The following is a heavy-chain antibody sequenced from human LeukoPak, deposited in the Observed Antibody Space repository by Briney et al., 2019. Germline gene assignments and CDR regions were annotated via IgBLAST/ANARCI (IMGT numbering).Heavy chain of an antibody. Sequence: GGSLRLSCTASGFTFSNYGMHWVRQAPGKGLEWISYMSSRDNTRYYAESVRGRFTMSKDNAKNTLSLQMNSLRAEDTAFYYCARGFGRFGHRFGYLGQGTLVTVSS. D-gene: IGHD3-10*01. J-gene: IGHJ4*02. V-gene: IGHV3-48*03. CDR3: ARGFGRFGHRFGY. CDR2: MSSRDNTR. CDR1: GFTFSNYG.